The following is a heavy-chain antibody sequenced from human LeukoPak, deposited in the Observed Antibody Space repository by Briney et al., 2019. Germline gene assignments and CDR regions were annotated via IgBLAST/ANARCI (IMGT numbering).Heavy chain of an antibody. CDR2: IFYSGST. D-gene: IGHD1-26*01. V-gene: IGHV4-59*08. Sequence: SETLSLTCTVSGGSISSYYWSWIRQPPGKGLEWIGYIFYSGSTNYNPSLKSRVTISEDTSKNQFSLKLSSVTAADTAAYYCATTQTWELNAFAFWGQGTMVTVSS. CDR1: GGSISSYY. J-gene: IGHJ3*01. CDR3: ATTQTWELNAFAF.